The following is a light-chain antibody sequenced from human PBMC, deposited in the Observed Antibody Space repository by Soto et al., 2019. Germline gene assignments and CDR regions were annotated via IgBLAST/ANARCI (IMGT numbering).Light chain of an antibody. CDR2: GAS. CDR1: QSVSSN. Sequence: DIVMTQSPATLSVSPGERATLSCRASQSVSSNLAWYQQEPGQAPRLLIYGASTRATGIPARFSGSGSGTDFTLTISSLQSEDFAVYSCQHYNNWPPWTFGQGTKV. J-gene: IGKJ1*01. V-gene: IGKV3-15*01. CDR3: QHYNNWPPWT.